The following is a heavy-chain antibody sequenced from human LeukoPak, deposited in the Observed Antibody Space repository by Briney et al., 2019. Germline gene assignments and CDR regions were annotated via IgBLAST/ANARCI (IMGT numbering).Heavy chain of an antibody. Sequence: GGSLRLSCSASGFTFSSYGMHWVRQAPGKGLEYVSAISSNGGSTYYADSVKGRFTISRDNSKNTLYLQMSSLRAEDTAVYYCVKDRRYSSNWCYFDYWGQGTLVIVSS. D-gene: IGHD6-13*01. J-gene: IGHJ4*02. CDR1: GFTFSSYG. CDR2: ISSNGGST. CDR3: VKDRRYSSNWCYFDY. V-gene: IGHV3-64D*09.